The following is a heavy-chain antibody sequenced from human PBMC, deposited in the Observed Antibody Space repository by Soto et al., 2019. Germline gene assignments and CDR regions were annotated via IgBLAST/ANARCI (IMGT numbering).Heavy chain of an antibody. CDR3: ARMGSGMDV. CDR2: ISYDGGNK. D-gene: IGHD2-15*01. J-gene: IGHJ6*02. Sequence: GGSLRLSCAASGFTFSSYAMHWVRQAPGKGLEWVAVISYDGGNKYYADSVKGRFTISRDNSKNTLYLQMNSLRAEDTAVYYCARMGSGMDVWGQGTTVTVSS. CDR1: GFTFSSYA. V-gene: IGHV3-30-3*01.